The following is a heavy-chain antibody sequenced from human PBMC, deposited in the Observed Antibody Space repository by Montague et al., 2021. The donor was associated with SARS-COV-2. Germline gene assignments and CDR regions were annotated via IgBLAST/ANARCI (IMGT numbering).Heavy chain of an antibody. D-gene: IGHD2-15*01. J-gene: IGHJ4*02. CDR2: ISGSGGST. Sequence: LSFSSSGFTFSSYAMSWVRQAPGKGLEWVSAISGSGGSTYYADSVKGRFTISRDNSKNTLYLQMNSLRAEDTAVYYCAKPDQGGRVRYYFDYWGQGTLVTVSS. V-gene: IGHV3-23*01. CDR1: GFTFSSYA. CDR3: AKPDQGGRVRYYFDY.